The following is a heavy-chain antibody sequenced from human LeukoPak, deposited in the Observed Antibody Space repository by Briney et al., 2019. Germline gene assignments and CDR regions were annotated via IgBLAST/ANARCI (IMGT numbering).Heavy chain of an antibody. CDR3: AKANSITIFGVISPVDY. CDR1: GFSFSNYA. D-gene: IGHD3-3*01. J-gene: IGHJ4*02. V-gene: IGHV3-23*05. CDR2: IYSGGST. Sequence: GGSLRLSCAASGFSFSNYAMSWVRQAPGKGLEWVSAIYSGGSTYYADSVKGRFAISRDNSKNTLYLQMNSLRAEDTAVYYCAKANSITIFGVISPVDYWGQGTLVTVSS.